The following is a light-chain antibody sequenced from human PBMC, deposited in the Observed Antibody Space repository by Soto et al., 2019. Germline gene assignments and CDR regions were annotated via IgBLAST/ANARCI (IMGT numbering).Light chain of an antibody. CDR1: QSISSW. V-gene: IGKV1-5*03. CDR3: QQTYSSPIT. CDR2: KAS. Sequence: DIQMTQSPSTLSASVGDRVTITCRASQSISSWLAWYQQKPGKAPKLLIYKASSLESGVPSRFSGSGSGTDFTLTISNLQPEDFAGYYCQQTYSSPITFGQGTRLEI. J-gene: IGKJ5*01.